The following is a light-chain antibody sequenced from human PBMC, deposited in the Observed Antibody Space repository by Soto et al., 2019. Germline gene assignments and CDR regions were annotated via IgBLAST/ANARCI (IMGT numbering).Light chain of an antibody. Sequence: QSVLTQPPSVSGAPGLRVTISFTGNSANIGAGYDVHWYQQLPGRAPKLRIYGDNNRPSGVPDLFSGSKSGTSASLAITALQAEDEADYYCQSYDNSLSGSWIFGGGTKLTVL. CDR3: QSYDNSLSGSWI. J-gene: IGLJ2*01. CDR2: GDN. V-gene: IGLV1-40*01. CDR1: SANIGAGYD.